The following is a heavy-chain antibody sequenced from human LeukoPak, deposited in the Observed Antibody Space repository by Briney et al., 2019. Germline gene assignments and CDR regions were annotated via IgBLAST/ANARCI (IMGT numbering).Heavy chain of an antibody. Sequence: GGSLRLSCAASGFTFSSFGMHWVRQAPGKGLEWVAFIRYDGSNKYYADSVRGRFTISRDNSKNTLYLQMNSLRAEDTAVYYCARVRGIYSGDDSDYWGQGTLVTVSS. CDR2: IRYDGSNK. J-gene: IGHJ4*02. CDR1: GFTFSSFG. D-gene: IGHD5-12*01. V-gene: IGHV3-30*02. CDR3: ARVRGIYSGDDSDY.